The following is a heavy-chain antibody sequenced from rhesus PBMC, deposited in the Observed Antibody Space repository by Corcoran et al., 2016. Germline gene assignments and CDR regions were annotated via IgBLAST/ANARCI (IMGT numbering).Heavy chain of an antibody. V-gene: IGHV3-54*02. CDR3: SREDRDGYYGLDS. CDR1: GLSLTHSG. CDR2: GAHDGSLK. J-gene: IGHJ6*01. Sequence: DVQMVESGGGLVPPGGSLRLSCAISGLSLTHSGMQGGRQVSGQGLEWVGVGAHDGSLKFYADSVKDRFTVSRDNSKNMVYLQMNNLKLEDTAVYYCSREDRDGYYGLDSWGQGVGVTVSS.